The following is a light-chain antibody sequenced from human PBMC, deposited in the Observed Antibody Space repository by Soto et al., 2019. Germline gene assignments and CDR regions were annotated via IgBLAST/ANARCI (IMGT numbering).Light chain of an antibody. CDR3: MQTTHWPYT. J-gene: IGKJ2*01. CDR2: KVS. Sequence: DVVLTQSPLSLPVTPGQPASISCRSSQSLVHSSGNTYLNWFLQRPGQSPRRLIYKVSTRDSGVPDRFSGSGSDTDFTLNISRVEAEDVGIYYCMQTTHWPYTFXQGTKVDIK. V-gene: IGKV2-30*02. CDR1: QSLVHSSGNTY.